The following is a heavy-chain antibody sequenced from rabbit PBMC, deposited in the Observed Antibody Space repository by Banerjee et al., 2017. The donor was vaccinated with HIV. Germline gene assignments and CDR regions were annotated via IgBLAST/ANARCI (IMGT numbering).Heavy chain of an antibody. CDR3: AREADYVGGGNFNL. Sequence: QSLEESWGGLVKPAGSLTLTCTASAFSFCSRYYVSCVLQAPGKGLEWIACINTSSGSTWYASWAKGRFTISKTSSPTVTLQMTSLTAADTATYFCAREADYVGGGNFNLWGPGTLVTVS. CDR1: AFSFCSRYY. V-gene: IGHV1S40*01. CDR2: INTSSGST. D-gene: IGHD4-2*01. J-gene: IGHJ4*01.